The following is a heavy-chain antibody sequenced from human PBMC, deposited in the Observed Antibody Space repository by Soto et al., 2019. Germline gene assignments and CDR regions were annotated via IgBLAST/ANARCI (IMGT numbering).Heavy chain of an antibody. V-gene: IGHV3-30*03. CDR2: ISYDGSNK. CDR1: GFTFSSYG. Sequence: GGSLRLSCAASGFTFSSYGMHWVRQAPGKGLEWVAVISYDGSNKYYADTVKGRFTISRDNSKNTLYLQMNSLRAEDTALYYCAIKSISSSGWEYFDYWGQGTLVTVSS. CDR3: AIKSISSSGWEYFDY. D-gene: IGHD6-19*01. J-gene: IGHJ4*02.